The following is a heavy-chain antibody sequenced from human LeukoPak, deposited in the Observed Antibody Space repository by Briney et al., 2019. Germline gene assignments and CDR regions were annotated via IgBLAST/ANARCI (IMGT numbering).Heavy chain of an antibody. CDR1: GGSISSYY. CDR2: IYYSGST. D-gene: IGHD6-13*01. J-gene: IGHJ4*02. CDR3: ARASYSSIDY. V-gene: IGHV4-59*01. Sequence: PSETLSLTCTVSGGSISSYYWSWIRQPPGKGLEWIGYIYYSGSTNYNPSLKSRVTISVDTSKNQFSLKLRSVTAADTAVYYCARASYSSIDYWGQGTLVTVSS.